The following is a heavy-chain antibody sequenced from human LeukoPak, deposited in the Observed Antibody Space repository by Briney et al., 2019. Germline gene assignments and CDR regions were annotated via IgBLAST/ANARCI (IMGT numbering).Heavy chain of an antibody. D-gene: IGHD1-14*01. J-gene: IGHJ2*01. CDR1: GFTFSDYY. V-gene: IGHV3-11*01. CDR3: ARIGNLLSIEYWYFDL. Sequence: PGGSLRLSCAASGFTFSDYYMSWIRQAPGKGLEWISYISSSGSNIYYADSLEGRFTISRDNAKNSLYLQTNSLRAEDTAVYYCARIGNLLSIEYWYFDLWGRGTLLTVSS. CDR2: ISSSGSNI.